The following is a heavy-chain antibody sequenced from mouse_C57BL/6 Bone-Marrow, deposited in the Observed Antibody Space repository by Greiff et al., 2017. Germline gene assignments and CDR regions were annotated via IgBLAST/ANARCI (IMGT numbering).Heavy chain of an antibody. V-gene: IGHV1-80*01. CDR1: GYAFSSYW. J-gene: IGHJ4*01. CDR2: IYPGDGDT. CDR3: AREGNYEAMDY. D-gene: IGHD2-1*01. Sequence: VQLQQSGAELVKPGASVKISCKASGYAFSSYWMNWVKQRPGKGLEWIGQIYPGDGDTNYNGKFKGKATLTADKSSSTAYMQLSSLTSEDSSVYFCAREGNYEAMDYWGQGTSVTVSS.